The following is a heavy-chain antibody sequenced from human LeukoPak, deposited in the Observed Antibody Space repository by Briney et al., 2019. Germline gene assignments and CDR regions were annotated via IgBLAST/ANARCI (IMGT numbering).Heavy chain of an antibody. CDR2: IYDTGDT. CDR1: GVAVSDSY. Sequence: GGSLRLSCAVSGVAVSDSYLSWFRQAPGRGLEWVSVIYDTGDTFYADSVKDRFIISRDNSKNTLYLQMSSLRVEDTSVYYCARGTYGDYSFDYWGQGTLVTVSS. D-gene: IGHD4-17*01. J-gene: IGHJ4*02. CDR3: ARGTYGDYSFDY. V-gene: IGHV3-66*01.